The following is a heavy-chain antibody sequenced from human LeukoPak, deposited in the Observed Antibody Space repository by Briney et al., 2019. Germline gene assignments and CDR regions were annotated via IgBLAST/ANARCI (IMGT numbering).Heavy chain of an antibody. CDR1: GGSISTSTYY. V-gene: IGHV4-39*07. CDR2: INHSGST. J-gene: IGHJ3*02. Sequence: SETLSLTCTVSGGSISTSTYYWGWIRQPPGKGLEWIGEINHSGSTNYNPSLKSRVTISVDTSKNQFSLKLSSVTAADTAVYYCARERENAFDIWGQGTMVTVSS. CDR3: ARERENAFDI.